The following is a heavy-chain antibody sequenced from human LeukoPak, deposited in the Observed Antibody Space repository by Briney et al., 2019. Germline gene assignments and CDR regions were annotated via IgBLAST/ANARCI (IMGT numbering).Heavy chain of an antibody. D-gene: IGHD3-22*01. Sequence: SETLSLTCTVSGGSISSYYWSWIRQPAGKGLEWIGRIYTSGSTNYNPSLKSRVTMSVDTSKNQFSLKLSSVTAADTAVFYCASGTWGFYDTTVGVYWGQGTLVTVSS. CDR1: GGSISSYY. J-gene: IGHJ4*02. CDR3: ASGTWGFYDTTVGVY. CDR2: IYTSGST. V-gene: IGHV4-4*07.